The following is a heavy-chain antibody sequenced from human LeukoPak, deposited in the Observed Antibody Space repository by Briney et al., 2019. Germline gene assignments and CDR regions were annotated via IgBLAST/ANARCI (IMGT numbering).Heavy chain of an antibody. CDR3: ARDQDDGYGDY. CDR2: ISHDATTE. D-gene: IGHD5-18*01. J-gene: IGHJ4*02. CDR1: GFTFSDYA. Sequence: GGSLRLSCVASGFTFSDYAMHWVRQAPGRGPEWVAVISHDATTESYADSVKGRFTISRDNSKNTLYLQMNSLRAEDTAVYYCARDQDDGYGDYWGQGTLVTVSS. V-gene: IGHV3-30*04.